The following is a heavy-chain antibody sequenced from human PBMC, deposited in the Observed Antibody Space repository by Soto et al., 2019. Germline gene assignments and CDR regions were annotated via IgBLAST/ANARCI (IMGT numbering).Heavy chain of an antibody. CDR2: ISGSGGST. V-gene: IGHV3-23*01. CDR1: GFTFSSYA. D-gene: IGHD2-15*01. Sequence: EVQLLESGGGLVQPGGSLRLSCAASGFTFSSYAMSWVRQAPGKGLEWVSAISGSGGSTYYADSVKGRFTISRDNSKNTLYLQMNSLRAEDTAVYYCAKDDIVVVVAATSAFDIWGQGTMVTVSS. J-gene: IGHJ3*02. CDR3: AKDDIVVVVAATSAFDI.